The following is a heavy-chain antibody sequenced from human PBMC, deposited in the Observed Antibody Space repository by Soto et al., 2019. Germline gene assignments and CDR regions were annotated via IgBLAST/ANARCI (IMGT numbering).Heavy chain of an antibody. V-gene: IGHV1-3*01. Sequence: VQLVQSGAEVKKPGASVKVSCKASGYTFTSYAMHWVRQAPGQRLEWMGWINAGNGNTKYSQKFQGRVTITRDTSASTAYMELSSLRSEDTAVYYCATYYYGSGRPAPFDYWGQGTLVTVSS. CDR2: INAGNGNT. J-gene: IGHJ4*02. D-gene: IGHD3-10*01. CDR3: ATYYYGSGRPAPFDY. CDR1: GYTFTSYA.